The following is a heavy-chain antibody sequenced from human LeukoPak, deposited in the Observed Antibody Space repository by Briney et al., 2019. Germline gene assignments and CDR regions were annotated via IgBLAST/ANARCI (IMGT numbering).Heavy chain of an antibody. D-gene: IGHD6-13*01. V-gene: IGHV3-48*03. CDR2: ISSSGNTI. CDR3: ARSYSSSWHDGDY. CDR1: GFSFSSYE. J-gene: IGHJ4*02. Sequence: GGSPRLSCAASGFSFSSYEMNWVRQAPGKGLEWVSHISSSGNTINYADSVKGRFTISRDNAKNSLYLQMNSLRAEDTAVYYCARSYSSSWHDGDYWGQGTLVTVSS.